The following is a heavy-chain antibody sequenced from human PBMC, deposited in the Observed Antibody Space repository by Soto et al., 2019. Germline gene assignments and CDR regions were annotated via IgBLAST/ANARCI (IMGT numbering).Heavy chain of an antibody. V-gene: IGHV3-48*02. CDR3: ARDPYCSSSSCYSYGMDV. Sequence: GSLRLSCAASGFTFSSYSMNWVRQAPGKGLEWVSYISNSCSTIFYADSVKGRFTISRDNAKNSLYLQMNSLRDEDTAVYYCARDPYCSSSSCYSYGMDVWGQGTTVTVSS. J-gene: IGHJ6*02. D-gene: IGHD2-15*01. CDR1: GFTFSSYS. CDR2: ISNSCSTI.